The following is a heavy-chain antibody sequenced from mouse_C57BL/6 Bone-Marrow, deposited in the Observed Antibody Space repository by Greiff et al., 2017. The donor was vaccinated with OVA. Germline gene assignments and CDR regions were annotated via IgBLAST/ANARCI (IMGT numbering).Heavy chain of an antibody. CDR3: AREHSSYAMDY. V-gene: IGHV1-81*01. D-gene: IGHD1-1*01. CDR2: IYPRSGNT. CDR1: GYTFTSYG. Sequence: QVQLQQSGAELVRPGASVKLSCKASGYTFTSYGISWVKQRTGQGLEWIGEIYPRSGNTYYNEKFKGKATLTADKSSSTAYMELSSLTSEDTADYFCAREHSSYAMDYWGQGTSVTVAS. J-gene: IGHJ4*01.